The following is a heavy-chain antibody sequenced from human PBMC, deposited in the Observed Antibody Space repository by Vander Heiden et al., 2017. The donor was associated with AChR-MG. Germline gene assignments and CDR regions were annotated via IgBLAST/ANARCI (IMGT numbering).Heavy chain of an antibody. CDR3: ANSCDIRIGVLDI. Sequence: LVVSGGGLVQPDRSLRLSCAASGLPFDDYAMHCVLQVPGKGLEWVSGISWNTGRIGYADSVKGRFTISRENAKNSLYLQMNSLRAEDTALYYCANSCDIRIGVLDIWGQGTMVTVSS. V-gene: IGHV3-9*01. CDR1: GLPFDDYA. D-gene: IGHD3-16*01. CDR2: ISWNTGRI. J-gene: IGHJ3*02.